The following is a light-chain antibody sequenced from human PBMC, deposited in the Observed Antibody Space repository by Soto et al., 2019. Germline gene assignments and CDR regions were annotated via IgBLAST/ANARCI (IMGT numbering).Light chain of an antibody. CDR1: QSVSSNY. CDR3: QQYGTSLFP. J-gene: IGKJ3*01. Sequence: EIVLTQSPGTLSLSPGERATLSCRASQSVSSNYLAWYQQKPGQAPRLLIYGASSRATGIPDRFSGSGSGTDFTLTISRLEPEDFAVYYCQQYGTSLFPFGHGTKVDI. CDR2: GAS. V-gene: IGKV3-20*01.